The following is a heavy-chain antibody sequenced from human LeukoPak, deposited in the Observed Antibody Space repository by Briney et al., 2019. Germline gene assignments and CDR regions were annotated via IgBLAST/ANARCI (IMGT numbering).Heavy chain of an antibody. CDR2: IGGSDDRT. Sequence: GGSLRLSCAASGFTFSQYAMSWVRQAPGKGLEWVSAIGGSDDRTDYADSVKGRFTISRDISKNTLYLQMNSLRAEDTAVYFCATDLFRCAFDYWGQGTLVTVSS. CDR3: ATDLFRCAFDY. J-gene: IGHJ4*02. V-gene: IGHV3-23*01. CDR1: GFTFSQYA. D-gene: IGHD4-17*01.